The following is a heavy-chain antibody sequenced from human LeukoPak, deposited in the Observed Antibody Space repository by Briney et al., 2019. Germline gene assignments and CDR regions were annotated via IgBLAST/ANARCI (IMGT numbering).Heavy chain of an antibody. D-gene: IGHD3-10*01. J-gene: IGHJ5*02. CDR1: GFTFSSYS. CDR2: ISSSSSYI. CDR3: ARDVVVRGVMGNWFDP. V-gene: IGHV3-21*01. Sequence: KPGGSLRLSCAASGFTFSSYSMNWVRQAPGKGLEWVSSISSSSSYIYYADSVKGRFTISRDSAKNSLYLQMNSLRAEDTAVYYCARDVVVRGVMGNWFDPWGQGTLVTVSS.